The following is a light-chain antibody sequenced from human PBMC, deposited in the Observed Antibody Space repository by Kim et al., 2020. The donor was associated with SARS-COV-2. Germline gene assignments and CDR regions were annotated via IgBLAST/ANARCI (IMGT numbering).Light chain of an antibody. J-gene: IGKJ4*01. Sequence: DIVMTQSPDSLAVSLGERATINCKSSQSVLYSSISKSYLAWYQQKPGQSPKLLIYWASTRESGVPDRFTGSGSGTDFTLTISSLQAEDVAVYHCQQYYTTPFTFGGGTKVDIK. CDR2: WAS. CDR3: QQYYTTPFT. CDR1: QSVLYSSISKSY. V-gene: IGKV4-1*01.